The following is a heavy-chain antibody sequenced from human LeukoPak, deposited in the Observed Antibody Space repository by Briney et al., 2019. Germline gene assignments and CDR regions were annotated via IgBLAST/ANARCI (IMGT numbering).Heavy chain of an antibody. CDR1: GGSISSYY. CDR2: IYYSGST. Sequence: PSETLSLTCTVSGGSISSYYWSWIRQPPGKGLEWIGYIYYSGSTNYNPSLKSRVTISVDTSKNQFSLKLSSVTAADTAVYYCAREPGGSYYGSYFDYWGQGTLVTVSS. CDR3: AREPGGSYYGSYFDY. D-gene: IGHD1-26*01. V-gene: IGHV4-59*01. J-gene: IGHJ4*02.